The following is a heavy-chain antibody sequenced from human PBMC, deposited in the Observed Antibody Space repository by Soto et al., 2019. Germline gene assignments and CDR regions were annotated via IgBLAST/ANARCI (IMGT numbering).Heavy chain of an antibody. CDR2: ISGNDGKT. CDR1: GCRFSNHG. J-gene: IGHJ4*01. V-gene: IGHV1-18*01. Sequence: AAVKGSCKASGCRFSNHGISWVRQAPGQGLEWMGWISGNDGKTKYARKFQGRVTMTTDTSTSTAYMEMNSLRHDDTAVYYCARDFYPLAYYFDYWG. CDR3: ARDFYPLAYYFDY.